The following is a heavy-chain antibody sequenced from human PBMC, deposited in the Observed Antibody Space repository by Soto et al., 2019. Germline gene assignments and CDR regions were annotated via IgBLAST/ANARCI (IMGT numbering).Heavy chain of an antibody. J-gene: IGHJ4*02. CDR3: ARSPRSSPYFDY. CDR1: GYTFSNFW. V-gene: IGHV5-51*01. CDR2: IYPGDYET. D-gene: IGHD6-13*01. Sequence: LKISCQCSGYTFSNFWIAWVRQLPGKGLEWMGIIYPGDYETRYSPSFHGKVTISADRSIGTAYLQWSSLEASDSAFYFCARSPRSSPYFDYWGQGALVTVS.